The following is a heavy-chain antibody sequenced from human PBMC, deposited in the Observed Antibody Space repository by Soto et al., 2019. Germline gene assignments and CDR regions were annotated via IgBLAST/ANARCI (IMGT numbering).Heavy chain of an antibody. CDR2: IKQDGSEK. CDR1: GFIFSNYW. Sequence: GGSLRLSCAASGFIFSNYWMSWVRQAPGKGLEWVANIKQDGSEKYYVDSVKGRFTISRDNAKNSLYLRMNNLRAEDTAVYYCAGQSYYYDRSGYLGWFDPWGQGTLVTVSS. J-gene: IGHJ5*02. CDR3: AGQSYYYDRSGYLGWFDP. D-gene: IGHD3-22*01. V-gene: IGHV3-7*01.